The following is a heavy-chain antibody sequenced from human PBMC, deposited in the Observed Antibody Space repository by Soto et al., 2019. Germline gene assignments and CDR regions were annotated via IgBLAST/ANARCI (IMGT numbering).Heavy chain of an antibody. CDR1: GYTFTSYG. J-gene: IGHJ5*02. Sequence: QVQLVQSGAEVKKPGASVKVSCKASGYTFTSYGITWVRQAPGQGLEWMGWISPANGNTNYAQKFQGRVTMTTETSTSTIYMELRGLGSDDTAVYYCARVVVVAGNNWFDPWGQGTLVTVSS. D-gene: IGHD2-15*01. V-gene: IGHV1-18*01. CDR2: ISPANGNT. CDR3: ARVVVVAGNNWFDP.